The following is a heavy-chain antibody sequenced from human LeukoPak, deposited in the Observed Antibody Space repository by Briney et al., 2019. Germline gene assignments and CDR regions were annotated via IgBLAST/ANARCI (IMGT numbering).Heavy chain of an antibody. J-gene: IGHJ4*02. CDR2: FDPEDDAV. CDR3: ATETGNFYFYS. D-gene: IGHD1-7*01. V-gene: IGHV1-24*01. CDR1: GYTLTELS. Sequence: GASVKLSCKVSGYTLTELSMHWVRHAPGKGPEWVGGFDPEDDAVLYAQRFQGGVTMPEDASTDTAYMELRSLRSEDTAVYYCATETGNFYFYSWGQGTLVTVSS.